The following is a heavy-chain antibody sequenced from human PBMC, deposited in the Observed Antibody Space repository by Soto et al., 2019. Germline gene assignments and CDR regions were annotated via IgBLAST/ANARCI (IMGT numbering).Heavy chain of an antibody. CDR3: ARGVGSRLPINGRGAFDI. CDR2: INAGNGNT. CDR1: GYTFTSYA. J-gene: IGHJ3*02. V-gene: IGHV1-3*01. Sequence: QVQLVQSGAEVKKPGASVKVSCKASGYTFTSYAMHWVRQAPGQRLEWMGWINAGNGNTKYSQKFQGRVTITRDTPASTAYMELSSLRSEDTAVYYCARGVGSRLPINGRGAFDIWGQGTMVTVSS. D-gene: IGHD1-26*01.